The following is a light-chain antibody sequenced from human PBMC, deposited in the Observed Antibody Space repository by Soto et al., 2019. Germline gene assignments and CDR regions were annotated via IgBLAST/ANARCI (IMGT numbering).Light chain of an antibody. V-gene: IGKV3D-20*02. CDR3: QQRSNMPPT. CDR1: QSVSNNY. Sequence: SVVTQSPITLSLSPWEIATLSCSASQSVSNNYLAWYQQKPGQAPRLLIYDASNRATGIPDRFSGGGSGTDFTLTISSLEPEDFALYYCQQRSNMPPTFGQGTRLEIK. J-gene: IGKJ5*01. CDR2: DAS.